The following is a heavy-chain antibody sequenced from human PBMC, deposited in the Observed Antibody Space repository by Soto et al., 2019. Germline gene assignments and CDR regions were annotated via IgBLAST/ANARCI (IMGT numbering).Heavy chain of an antibody. J-gene: IGHJ4*02. CDR2: IYYSGSS. D-gene: IGHD6-6*01. V-gene: IGHV4-31*03. CDR1: GGSISSGGYY. Sequence: QVQLQESGPELVKPSQTLSLTCTVSGGSISSGGYYWCWIRQHPGKRLEWIGYIYYSGSSYYNPSLKSRVTISVDTSKNQFSLKLSSVTAADTAVYYCARANIAARQGAFDYWGQGTLVTVSS. CDR3: ARANIAARQGAFDY.